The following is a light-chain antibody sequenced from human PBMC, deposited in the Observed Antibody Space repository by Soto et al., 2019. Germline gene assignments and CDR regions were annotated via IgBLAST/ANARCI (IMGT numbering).Light chain of an antibody. J-gene: IGKJ3*01. CDR3: QRYGDSPLT. CDR1: QSISSNY. V-gene: IGKV3-20*01. Sequence: EIVLTQSPGTLSLSPGERATLSCRASQSISSNYLAWYQQKPGQAPRLLVYHASNRVTGIPDRFSGSGSGTDFTLTISRLEPEDYAMYYCQRYGDSPLTFGPGTKVEIK. CDR2: HAS.